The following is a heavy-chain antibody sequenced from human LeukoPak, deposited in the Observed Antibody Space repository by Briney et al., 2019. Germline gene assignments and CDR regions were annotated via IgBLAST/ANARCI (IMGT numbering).Heavy chain of an antibody. CDR1: GYTFTSYG. Sequence: ASVKVSCKASGYTFTSYGISWVRQAPGQGLEWMGWISAYNGNTNYAQELQGRVTMTTDTSTSTAYMELRSLRSDDTAVYYCARDSGDIVVVVAATEAFDIWGQGTMVTVSS. D-gene: IGHD2-15*01. V-gene: IGHV1-18*01. CDR3: ARDSGDIVVVVAATEAFDI. CDR2: ISAYNGNT. J-gene: IGHJ3*02.